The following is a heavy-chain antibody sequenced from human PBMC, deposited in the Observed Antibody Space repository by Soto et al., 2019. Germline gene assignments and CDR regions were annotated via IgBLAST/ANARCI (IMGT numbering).Heavy chain of an antibody. CDR2: ISGSGGST. CDR1: GCTFSSYA. V-gene: IGHV3-23*01. Sequence: GGSLRLSCAASGCTFSSYAMSRVRQAPGKGLEWVSAISGSGGSTYYADSVKGRFTISRDNAENSLYLQMNSLRDDDTAVYYCARDRGAPRKYYFDSWGQGALVTVSS. CDR3: ARDRGAPRKYYFDS. J-gene: IGHJ4*02. D-gene: IGHD1-26*01.